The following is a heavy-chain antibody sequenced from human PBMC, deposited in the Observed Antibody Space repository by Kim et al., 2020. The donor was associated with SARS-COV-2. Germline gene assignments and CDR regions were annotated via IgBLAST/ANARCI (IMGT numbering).Heavy chain of an antibody. Sequence: ASVKVSCKASGYTFTSYGISWVRQAPGQGLEWMGWISAYNGNTNYAQKLQGRVTMTTDTSTSTAYMELRSLRSDDTAVYYCAREGGIYCSGGSCYVDYWGQGTLVTVSS. J-gene: IGHJ4*02. CDR1: GYTFTSYG. D-gene: IGHD2-15*01. V-gene: IGHV1-18*01. CDR2: ISAYNGNT. CDR3: AREGGIYCSGGSCYVDY.